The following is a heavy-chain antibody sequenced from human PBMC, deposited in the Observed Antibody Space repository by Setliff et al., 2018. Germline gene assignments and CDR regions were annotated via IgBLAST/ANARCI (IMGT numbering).Heavy chain of an antibody. J-gene: IGHJ5*02. CDR2: INPNTGET. V-gene: IGHV1-2*02. D-gene: IGHD3-10*02. Sequence: ASVQVSCKASGYTFADYYLHLVRQAPGQGLQWMGWINPNTGETDYAPRFQGRVTMTRDTSLSTAYMEVRSLISDYTAVYYCARVLFGDLFSWFDPWGQGTLVTVSS. CDR3: ARVLFGDLFSWFDP. CDR1: GYTFADYY.